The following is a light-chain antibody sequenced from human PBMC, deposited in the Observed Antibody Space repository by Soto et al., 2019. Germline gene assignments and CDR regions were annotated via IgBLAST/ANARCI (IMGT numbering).Light chain of an antibody. CDR2: DVS. CDR1: SSDVGGYNY. V-gene: IGLV2-8*01. CDR3: NSYAGSNNLV. J-gene: IGLJ2*01. Sequence: QSALTQPPSASASPGQSVTISCTGTSSDVGGYNYVSWYQQHPGKAPKLMIYDVSKRPSGVPDRFSGSKSGNTASLTVSGLQAEDEADYYCNSYAGSNNLVFGGGTQLTVL.